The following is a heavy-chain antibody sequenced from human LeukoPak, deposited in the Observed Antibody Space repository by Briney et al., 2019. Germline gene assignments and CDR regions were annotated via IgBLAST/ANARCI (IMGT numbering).Heavy chain of an antibody. Sequence: GGSLRLSCAASGFTFNTYTMNWVRQAPGKGLEWVALISYDGTNEYYADSVKGRFTISRDNSKNTVSVQMNSLRIEDTAVYYRARAGGCSGGSCYYYYYGMDVWGKGTTVTVSS. CDR1: GFTFNTYT. D-gene: IGHD2-15*01. J-gene: IGHJ6*04. CDR2: ISYDGTNE. CDR3: ARAGGCSGGSCYYYYYGMDV. V-gene: IGHV3-30*04.